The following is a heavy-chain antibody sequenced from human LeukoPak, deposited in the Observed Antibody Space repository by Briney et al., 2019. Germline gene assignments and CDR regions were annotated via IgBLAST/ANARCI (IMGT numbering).Heavy chain of an antibody. CDR1: GGSISSYY. CDR3: ARAPRAYYDSSGYYRGAAFDI. Sequence: SSETLSLTCAVYGGSISSYYWSWIRQPPGKGLEWIGYIYYSGSTNYNPSLKSRVTISVDTSKNQFSLKLSSVTVADTAVYYCARAPRAYYDSSGYYRGAAFDIWGQGTMVTVSS. J-gene: IGHJ3*02. V-gene: IGHV4-59*01. CDR2: IYYSGST. D-gene: IGHD3-22*01.